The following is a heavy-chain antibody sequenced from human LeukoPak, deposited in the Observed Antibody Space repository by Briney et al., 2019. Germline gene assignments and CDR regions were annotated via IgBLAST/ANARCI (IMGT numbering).Heavy chain of an antibody. D-gene: IGHD5-12*01. CDR1: GFTFSTYG. CDR3: AKTSGYRRFDP. CDR2: IRDSGAET. V-gene: IGHV3-23*01. J-gene: IGHJ5*02. Sequence: PGGSLRLSCAASGFTFSTYGMSWVRQAPGKGLEWVSSIRDSGAETYYADSVRGRFTISRDNSKNTLYLQMNSLRAEDTAVYYCAKTSGYRRFDPWGQGTLVTVSS.